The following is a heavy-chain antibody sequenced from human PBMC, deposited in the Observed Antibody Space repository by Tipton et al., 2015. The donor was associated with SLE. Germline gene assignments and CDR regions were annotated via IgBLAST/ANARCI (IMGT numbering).Heavy chain of an antibody. D-gene: IGHD2-15*01. CDR2: IYYSGST. Sequence: GLVKPSETLSLTCTVSGGSISSYYWSWIRQPPGKGLEWIGYIYYSGSTNYNPSLKSRVTISVDTSKNQFSLKLSSVTAADTAVYYCARGGGRGGGMDVWGQGTTVTVSS. J-gene: IGHJ6*02. V-gene: IGHV4-59*01. CDR3: ARGGGRGGGMDV. CDR1: GGSISSYY.